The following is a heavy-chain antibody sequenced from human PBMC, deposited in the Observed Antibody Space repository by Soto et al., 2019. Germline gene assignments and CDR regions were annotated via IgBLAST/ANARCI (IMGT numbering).Heavy chain of an antibody. CDR3: ARRNYDYIWETYYYFFDY. V-gene: IGHV4-59*08. CDR2: IYYSGST. D-gene: IGHD3-16*01. CDR1: GGSISPYY. Sequence: PSETLSLTCTVSGGSISPYYWSWIRQPPGKGLEYIGYIYYSGSTNYNPSLKSRVTISVDTSKNQFSLKLSSVTAADTAVYYCARRNYDYIWETYYYFFDYWGQGALVTVSS. J-gene: IGHJ4*02.